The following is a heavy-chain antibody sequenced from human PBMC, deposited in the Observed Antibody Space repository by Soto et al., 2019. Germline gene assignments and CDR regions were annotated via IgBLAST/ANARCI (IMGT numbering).Heavy chain of an antibody. CDR3: AKDFRSYYDILTGYYNWFDP. V-gene: IGHV3-30*18. Sequence: GGSLRLSCAASGFTFSSYGMHWVRQAPGKGLEWVAVISYDGSNKYYADSVKGRFTISRDNSKNTLYLQMNSLRAEDTAVYYCAKDFRSYYDILTGYYNWFDPWGQGTLVTVSS. J-gene: IGHJ5*02. CDR2: ISYDGSNK. CDR1: GFTFSSYG. D-gene: IGHD3-9*01.